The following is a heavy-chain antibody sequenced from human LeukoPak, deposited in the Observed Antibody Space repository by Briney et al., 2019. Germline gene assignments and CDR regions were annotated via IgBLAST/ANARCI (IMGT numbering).Heavy chain of an antibody. Sequence: GGSLRLSCAASGFTFSSYWMSWVRQAPGKGLEWVANIKQDGSEKYYVDSVKGRFTISRDNAKNSLYLQMNSLRAEDTAVYYCARASAAGRNYYYYYYMDVWGKGTTVTISS. D-gene: IGHD6-13*01. J-gene: IGHJ6*03. V-gene: IGHV3-7*03. CDR2: IKQDGSEK. CDR3: ARASAAGRNYYYYYYMDV. CDR1: GFTFSSYW.